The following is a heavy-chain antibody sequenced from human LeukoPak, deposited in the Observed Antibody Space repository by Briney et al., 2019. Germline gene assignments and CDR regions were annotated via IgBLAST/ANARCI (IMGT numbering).Heavy chain of an antibody. J-gene: IGHJ4*02. CDR1: GFTFSNAW. CDR3: TTSLAYCVGDCYPTR. CDR2: IKTKTVGGTT. Sequence: GGSLRLSCAASGFTFSNAWMSWVRQAPVKGLEWAGGIKTKTVGGTTDYAVPVKGRFTISRDDSKNTLYLQMDSLKTEDTAVYYCTTSLAYCVGDCYPTRWGQGTLVTVSS. V-gene: IGHV3-15*01. D-gene: IGHD2-21*02.